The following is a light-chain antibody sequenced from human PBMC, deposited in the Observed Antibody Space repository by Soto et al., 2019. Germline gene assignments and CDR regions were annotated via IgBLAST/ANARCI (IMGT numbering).Light chain of an antibody. Sequence: EIVLTQSPGTLSLSPGERATLSCRASQSVSSSYLAWYQQKPGQAPRLLIYGASSRATGIPDRFSGSGSGTNFTLTIGRLEPEDVAVYYCQQYGSSPATFGQGTKV. V-gene: IGKV3-20*01. J-gene: IGKJ1*01. CDR2: GAS. CDR3: QQYGSSPAT. CDR1: QSVSSSY.